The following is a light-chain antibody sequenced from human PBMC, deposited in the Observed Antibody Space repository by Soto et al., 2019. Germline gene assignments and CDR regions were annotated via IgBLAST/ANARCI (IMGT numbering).Light chain of an antibody. CDR1: SSDVGGYDF. Sequence: QPALTQPASVSGSPGQSITISCTGTSSDVGGYDFVSWYQHHPGKAPKLMIYEVSTRPSGVSDRFSGSKSGNTASLTISGLQAEDEADYYCSSYTSDWGVFGTGTKVTVL. CDR3: SSYTSDWGV. CDR2: EVS. J-gene: IGLJ1*01. V-gene: IGLV2-14*01.